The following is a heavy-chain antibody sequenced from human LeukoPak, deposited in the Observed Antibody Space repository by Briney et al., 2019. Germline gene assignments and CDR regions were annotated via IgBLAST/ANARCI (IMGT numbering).Heavy chain of an antibody. Sequence: ASVKVSCKASGGTFSSYAISWVRQAPGQGLEWMGGIIPIFGTANYAQKFQGRVTITTDESTSTAYMELSSLRSEDTAVYYCAGRYCSSTSCSKTPFDYWGQGTLVTVSS. V-gene: IGHV1-69*05. CDR1: GGTFSSYA. CDR3: AGRYCSSTSCSKTPFDY. J-gene: IGHJ4*02. D-gene: IGHD2-2*01. CDR2: IIPIFGTA.